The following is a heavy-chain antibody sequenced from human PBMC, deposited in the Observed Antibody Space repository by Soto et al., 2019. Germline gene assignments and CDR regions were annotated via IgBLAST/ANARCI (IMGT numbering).Heavy chain of an antibody. D-gene: IGHD3-22*01. CDR1: GYTFTGDY. CDR2: INPNSGGT. V-gene: IGHV1-2*02. CDR3: ARDSSGYSAVFDY. Sequence: ASVKVSCKASGYTFTGDYMHWVRQAPGQGLEWMGWINPNSGGTNYAQKFQGRVTMTRDTSISTAYMELSRLRSDDTAVYYCARDSSGYSAVFDYWGQGTLVTVSS. J-gene: IGHJ4*02.